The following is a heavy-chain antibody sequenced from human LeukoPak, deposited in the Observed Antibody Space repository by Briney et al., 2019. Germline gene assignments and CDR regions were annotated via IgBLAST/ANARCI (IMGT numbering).Heavy chain of an antibody. CDR3: ARAPSEIGGYYPEYFRH. D-gene: IGHD3-22*01. CDR2: IRSDGKT. CDR1: GFTFSSYW. J-gene: IGHJ1*01. V-gene: IGHV3-74*01. Sequence: GGSLRLSCAASGFTFSSYWMHWVRQAPGKGLVWVSRIRSDGKTNYADSVKGRFTISRDNAKNTVSLQMNSLRAEDTGVYYCARAPSEIGGYYPEYFRHWGQGTLVTVSS.